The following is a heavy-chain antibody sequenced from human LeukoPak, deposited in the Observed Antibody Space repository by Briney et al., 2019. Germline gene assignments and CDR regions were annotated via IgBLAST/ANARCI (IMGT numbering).Heavy chain of an antibody. J-gene: IGHJ4*02. CDR1: GGSISGYF. D-gene: IGHD3-10*01. CDR2: IYYSGST. Sequence: SETLSLTCTVSGGSISGYFWSWIRQPPGKGLEWIAYIYYSGSTNYNPSLKSRVTISVDTSKSQFSLKLGSVTAADTAVYYCARHYYGAGSYQRYFDYWGQGTLVTVSS. CDR3: ARHYYGAGSYQRYFDY. V-gene: IGHV4-59*08.